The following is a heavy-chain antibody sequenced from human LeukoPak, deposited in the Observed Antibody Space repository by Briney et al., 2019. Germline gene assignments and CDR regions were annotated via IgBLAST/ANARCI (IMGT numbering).Heavy chain of an antibody. D-gene: IGHD2-21*02. Sequence: GGSLRLSCAASGFTFSSYAMSWVRQAPGKGLEYISYINTGGGSIYYAGSVKGRFTISRDNAKNSLYLQMNNVRAEDTAVYYCARTSTDCLDCWGQGTLVTVSS. J-gene: IGHJ4*02. CDR1: GFTFSSYA. V-gene: IGHV3-48*01. CDR3: ARTSTDCLDC. CDR2: INTGGGSI.